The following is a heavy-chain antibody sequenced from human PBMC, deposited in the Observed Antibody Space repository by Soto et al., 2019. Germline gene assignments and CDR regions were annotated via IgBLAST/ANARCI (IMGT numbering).Heavy chain of an antibody. J-gene: IGHJ4*02. D-gene: IGHD2-15*01. CDR3: ARTPRAQMIVLEAATRFDY. Sequence: ASVKISCKASGYTFTTYGFNWVRQAPGQGLEWMGWISPYNGDTNYAQNFQGRVTLTTDTSTSTAFMELRSLTSDDTAVYYCARTPRAQMIVLEAATRFDYWGQGTLVTVSS. CDR2: ISPYNGDT. CDR1: GYTFTTYG. V-gene: IGHV1-18*04.